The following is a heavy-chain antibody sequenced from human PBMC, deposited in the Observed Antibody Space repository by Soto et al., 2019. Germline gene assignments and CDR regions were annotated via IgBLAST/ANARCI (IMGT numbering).Heavy chain of an antibody. J-gene: IGHJ4*02. CDR2: IYSGGST. CDR1: GFIVNSNY. CDR3: ARFPTFYSDTEGGH. D-gene: IGHD3-22*01. Sequence: ESGGGLIQPGGSLRLSCVASGFIVNSNYMNWVRQAPGKGLEWVSVIYSGGSTYYADSVKGRFTISRDNSKNTLYLQMNSLRVEDTAVYYCARFPTFYSDTEGGHWGQGTLVTVSS. V-gene: IGHV3-53*01.